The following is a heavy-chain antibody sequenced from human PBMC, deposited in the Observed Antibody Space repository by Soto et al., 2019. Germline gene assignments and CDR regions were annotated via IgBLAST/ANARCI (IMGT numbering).Heavy chain of an antibody. CDR3: AHSLIGYYYDSSGSNWFDP. CDR2: IYWDDDK. Sequence: QITLKESGPTLVKPTQTLTLTCTFSGFSLSTSGVGVGWIRQPPGKALEWLALIYWDDDKRYSPSLQSRLTITKDTSKHQVVPTMTNMDPVDTATYYCAHSLIGYYYDSSGSNWFDPWGQGTLVTVSS. D-gene: IGHD3-22*01. V-gene: IGHV2-5*02. CDR1: GFSLSTSGVG. J-gene: IGHJ5*02.